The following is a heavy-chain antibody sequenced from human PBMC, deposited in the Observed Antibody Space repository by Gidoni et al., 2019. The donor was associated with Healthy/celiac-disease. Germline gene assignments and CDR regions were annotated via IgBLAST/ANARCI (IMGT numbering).Heavy chain of an antibody. CDR3: AKDSSSWLQN. Sequence: QLHLVQSGAEVQNPASSLKVSCQASGGTFSSYAIRWVRQAPGQGLEWMGGIIPIGGTANYAKKFQGRVMSTADENTSTAYRELSSLRAEDTAEYYGAKDSSSWLQNWGQGTLVTVSS. CDR1: GGTFSSYA. J-gene: IGHJ4*02. D-gene: IGHD6-13*01. V-gene: IGHV1-69*01. CDR2: IIPIGGTA.